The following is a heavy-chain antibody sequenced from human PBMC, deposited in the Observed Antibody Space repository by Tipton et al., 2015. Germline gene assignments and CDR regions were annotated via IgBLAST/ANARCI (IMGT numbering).Heavy chain of an antibody. D-gene: IGHD3-16*01. Sequence: LRLSCAASGFSFSNYAMNWVRQALGKGLEWIGYISYSGTTNYNPSLKSRVTISVDTSKNQFFLRVTSVTAADTAVYYCARIRGRYVLDHWGQGILVTVSS. CDR3: ARIRGRYVLDH. J-gene: IGHJ4*02. CDR1: GFSFSNYA. CDR2: ISYSGTT. V-gene: IGHV4-59*12.